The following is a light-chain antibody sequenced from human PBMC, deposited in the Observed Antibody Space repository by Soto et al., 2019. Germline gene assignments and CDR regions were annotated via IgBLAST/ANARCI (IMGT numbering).Light chain of an antibody. V-gene: IGKV3-20*01. CDR1: QSVSSY. J-gene: IGKJ1*01. CDR2: GIS. CDR3: QQYGSSPRT. Sequence: EIVLTQSPATLSLSPLERATLSCRASQSVSSYLAWYQHKPGQAPRLLIYGISSRATGIPDRFRGSGSGTDFTLTISRLEPEDFAVYYCQQYGSSPRTFGQGTKVDIK.